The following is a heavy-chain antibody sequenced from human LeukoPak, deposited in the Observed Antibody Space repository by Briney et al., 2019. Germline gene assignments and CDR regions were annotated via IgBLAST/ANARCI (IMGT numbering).Heavy chain of an antibody. Sequence: GSLRLSCAASGFIFSSYTMHWVRQAPGQGLEWVAIISSDGSKKYYADSVKGRISISRDNSKNTLYLQVNSLRAEDTAVYYCARGYSAGSGNYFYWGQGTLVTVSS. J-gene: IGHJ4*02. D-gene: IGHD3-10*01. CDR2: ISSDGSKK. V-gene: IGHV3-30*04. CDR1: GFIFSSYT. CDR3: ARGYSAGSGNYFY.